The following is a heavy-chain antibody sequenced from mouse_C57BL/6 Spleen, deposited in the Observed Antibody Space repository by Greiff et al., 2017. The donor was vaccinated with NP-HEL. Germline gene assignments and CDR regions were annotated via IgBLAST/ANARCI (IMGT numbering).Heavy chain of an antibody. D-gene: IGHD4-1*01. CDR1: GFSLTSYG. V-gene: IGHV2-2*01. CDR3: ARGNWDVRGYAMDY. Sequence: VKLVESGPGLVQPSQSLSITCTVSGFSLTSYGVHWVRQSPGKGLEWLGVIWSGGSTDYNAAFISRLSISKDNSKSQVFFKMNSLQADDTAIYYCARGNWDVRGYAMDYWGQGTSVTVSS. J-gene: IGHJ4*01. CDR2: IWSGGST.